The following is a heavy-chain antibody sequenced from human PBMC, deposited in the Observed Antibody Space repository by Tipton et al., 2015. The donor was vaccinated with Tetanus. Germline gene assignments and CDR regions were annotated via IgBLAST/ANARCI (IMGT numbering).Heavy chain of an antibody. J-gene: IGHJ5*02. D-gene: IGHD6-19*01. CDR2: ISNGNT. CDR1: RGPISSYY. CDR3: ASLPKHWLAPRGAP. Sequence: TLSLTCTVSRGPISSYYWSWIRQPAGKGLEWIGHISNGNTDYTPSLKRRVTLSVDTSKNQFSLELRSVTAADTAVYYCASLPKHWLAPRGAPWGQGTLVTVSS. V-gene: IGHV4-4*07.